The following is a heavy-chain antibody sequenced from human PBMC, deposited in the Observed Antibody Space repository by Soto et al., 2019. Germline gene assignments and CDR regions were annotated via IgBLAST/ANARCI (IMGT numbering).Heavy chain of an antibody. J-gene: IGHJ4*02. D-gene: IGHD4-4*01. Sequence: QVQLVESGGGVVQPGRSLRLSCAASEFTFSSYAMHWVRQAPGKGLEWVAVISYDGSNKYYADSVKGRFTISRDNSKNTLYLQMNSLRAEDTAVYYCARDLAGKTVNNDYWCQGTLFTVSS. CDR2: ISYDGSNK. V-gene: IGHV3-30-3*01. CDR1: EFTFSSYA. CDR3: ARDLAGKTVNNDY.